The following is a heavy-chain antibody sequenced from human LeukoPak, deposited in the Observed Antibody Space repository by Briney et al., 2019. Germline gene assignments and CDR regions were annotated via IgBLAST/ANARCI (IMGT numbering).Heavy chain of an antibody. CDR3: ARAYSYSYDY. J-gene: IGHJ4*02. D-gene: IGHD6-6*01. CDR1: RFTLCSYW. V-gene: IGHV3-7*05. CDR2: IKQDGSEK. Sequence: GGSLCLSRAASRFTLCSYWMSWVRRAPGKGLEWVANIKQDGSEKHYVDSVKGRFTISRDNAKNSLYLQMNSLRAEDTAVYYCARAYSYSYDYWGQGTLVTVSS.